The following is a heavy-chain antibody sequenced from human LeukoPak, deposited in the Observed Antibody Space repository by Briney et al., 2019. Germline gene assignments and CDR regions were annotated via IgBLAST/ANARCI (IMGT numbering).Heavy chain of an antibody. Sequence: GASVKVSCKASGGTFSSYAISWVRQAPGQGLEWMGRIIPILGIANYAQKFQGRVTITADKSTSTAYMELSSLRSEDTAVYYCASYLGIQLWLGFDYWGQGTLVTVSS. CDR1: GGTFSSYA. V-gene: IGHV1-69*04. CDR3: ASYLGIQLWLGFDY. J-gene: IGHJ4*02. CDR2: IIPILGIA. D-gene: IGHD5-18*01.